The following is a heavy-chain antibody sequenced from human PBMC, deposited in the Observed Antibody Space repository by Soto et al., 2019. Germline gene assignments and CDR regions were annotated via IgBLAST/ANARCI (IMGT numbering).Heavy chain of an antibody. Sequence: GGSLRLSCAASGFTFSSYAVSWVRQAPGKGLEWVSAISGSGGSTYYADSVKGRFTISRDNSKNTLYLQMNSLRAEDTAVYYCAKNLASGSYYSDYWGQGTLVTVSS. J-gene: IGHJ4*02. CDR1: GFTFSSYA. V-gene: IGHV3-23*01. CDR3: AKNLASGSYYSDY. D-gene: IGHD3-10*01. CDR2: ISGSGGST.